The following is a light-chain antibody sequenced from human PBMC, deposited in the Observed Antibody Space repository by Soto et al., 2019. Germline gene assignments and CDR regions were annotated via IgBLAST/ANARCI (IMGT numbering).Light chain of an antibody. CDR3: QQYNYWPPLT. J-gene: IGKJ4*01. CDR2: GAS. V-gene: IGKV3-15*01. CDR1: QSVNSK. Sequence: EIVMTHSPATLSVSPGEGATLSCSASQSVNSKLAWYQQKPGQAPRLLIYGASTRATGIPARFSASGSGTDFTLTISSLQSEDFAVYYCQQYNYWPPLTFGGGTKVDIK.